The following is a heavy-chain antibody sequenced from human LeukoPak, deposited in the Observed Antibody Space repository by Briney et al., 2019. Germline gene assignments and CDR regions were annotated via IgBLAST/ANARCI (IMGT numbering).Heavy chain of an antibody. CDR2: IYYSGST. J-gene: IGHJ2*01. D-gene: IGHD3-22*01. Sequence: SETLSLTCTVSGGSISSYYWSWIRQPPGKGLEWIGYIYYSGSTNYNPSLKSQVTISVDTSKNQFSLKLSSVTAADTAVYYCARPVSTTYFDLWGRGTLVTVSS. V-gene: IGHV4-59*08. CDR1: GGSISSYY. CDR3: ARPVSTTYFDL.